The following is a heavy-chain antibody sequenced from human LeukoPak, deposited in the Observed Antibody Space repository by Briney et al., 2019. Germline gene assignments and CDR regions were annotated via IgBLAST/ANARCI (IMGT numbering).Heavy chain of an antibody. Sequence: GGSLRLSCAASGFTFSNYWMHWVRQAPGKGLVWVSHINYDGSSTTYADSVRGRVTISRDNAKNTLYLQMNSLRVDDTAVYYCARAPRGADNWFDPWGQGTLVTVSS. D-gene: IGHD3-10*01. CDR3: ARAPRGADNWFDP. CDR1: GFTFSNYW. J-gene: IGHJ5*02. CDR2: INYDGSST. V-gene: IGHV3-74*01.